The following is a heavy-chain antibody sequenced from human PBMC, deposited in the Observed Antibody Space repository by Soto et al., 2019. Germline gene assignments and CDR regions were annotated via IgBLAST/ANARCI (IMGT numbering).Heavy chain of an antibody. J-gene: IGHJ4*02. Sequence: QITLKESGPTLVKPTQPLTLTCTFSGFSITTSGVGVGWIRQPPVKALEWLALIYWDDDKRYSPSLKSRLNITYDNPKDQVVVTMTNFEPADTGTYYCAHRLYGSGREGDVDYFGYWGEGTLVTVSS. CDR2: IYWDDDK. D-gene: IGHD6-19*01. V-gene: IGHV2-5*02. CDR3: AHRLYGSGREGDVDYFGY. CDR1: GFSITTSGVG.